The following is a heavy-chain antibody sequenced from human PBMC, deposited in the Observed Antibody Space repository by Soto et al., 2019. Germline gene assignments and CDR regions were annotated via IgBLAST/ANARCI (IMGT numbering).Heavy chain of an antibody. J-gene: IGHJ4*02. V-gene: IGHV4-4*07. D-gene: IGHD3-22*01. Sequence: PSETLSLTCTVSGGSISSYYWSWIRQPAGKGLEWIGRIYTSGSTNYNPSLKSRVTMSVDTSKNQFSLKLSSVTAADTAVYYCAGAVLTYYYDSSDKPKGVFDYWGQGTLVTVSS. CDR3: AGAVLTYYYDSSDKPKGVFDY. CDR1: GGSISSYY. CDR2: IYTSGST.